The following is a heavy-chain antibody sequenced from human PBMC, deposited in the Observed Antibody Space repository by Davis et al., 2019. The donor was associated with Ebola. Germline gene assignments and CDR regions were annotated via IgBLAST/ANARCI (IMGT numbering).Heavy chain of an antibody. CDR2: ISSDGSET. Sequence: GGSLRLSCAASGFTFSRFTMHWVRQAPGKGLEWLAVISSDGSETNYTDSVKGRFTVSRDNSKNTMYLEVKSLRGDDTVVYYCATAPLWGQGTQVTVSS. CDR1: GFTFSRFT. V-gene: IGHV3-30*04. J-gene: IGHJ4*02. CDR3: ATAPL.